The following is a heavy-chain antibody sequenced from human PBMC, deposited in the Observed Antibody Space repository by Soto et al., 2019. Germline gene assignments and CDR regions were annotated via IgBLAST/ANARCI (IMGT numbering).Heavy chain of an antibody. J-gene: IGHJ3*02. D-gene: IGHD2-21*02. CDR3: ARVVVTAIRDAFDI. CDR2: INPSGGSI. CDR1: GFTFTSYY. Sequence: ASVKVCCKASGFTFTSYYIHRVRKAPGQGLEWMGIINPSGGSISYAQKFQGRVTMTRDTSTSTVYMELSSLRSEDTAVYYCARVVVTAIRDAFDIWGQGTMVTVSS. V-gene: IGHV1-46*03.